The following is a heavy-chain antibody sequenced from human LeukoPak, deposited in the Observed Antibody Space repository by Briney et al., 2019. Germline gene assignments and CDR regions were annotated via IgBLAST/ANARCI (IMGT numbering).Heavy chain of an antibody. CDR3: AKAGEMATILHYFDY. Sequence: PGGSLRLSCAASGFTFSSYGMHWVRQAPGKGLEWVAFIRYDGSNKYYADSVKGRFTTSRDNSKNTLYLQMNRLRAEDTAVYYCAKAGEMATILHYFDYWGQGTLVTVSS. D-gene: IGHD5-24*01. J-gene: IGHJ4*02. V-gene: IGHV3-30*02. CDR1: GFTFSSYG. CDR2: IRYDGSNK.